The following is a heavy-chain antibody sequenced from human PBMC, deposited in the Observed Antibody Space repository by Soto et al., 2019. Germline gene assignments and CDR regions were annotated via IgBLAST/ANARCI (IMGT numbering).Heavy chain of an antibody. V-gene: IGHV1-2*04. CDR1: GYTFTNFG. CDR2: INPNSGGT. CDR3: ARAGRGDYYYYGMDV. D-gene: IGHD3-10*01. Sequence: ASVKVSCKASGYTFTNFGISWVRQAPGQGLEWMGWINPNSGGTNYAQKFQGWVTMTRDTSISTAYMELSRLRSDDTAVYYCARAGRGDYYYYGMDVWGQGTTVTVSS. J-gene: IGHJ6*02.